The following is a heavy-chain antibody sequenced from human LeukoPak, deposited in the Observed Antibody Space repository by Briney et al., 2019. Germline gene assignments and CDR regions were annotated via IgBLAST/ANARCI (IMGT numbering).Heavy chain of an antibody. J-gene: IGHJ5*02. Sequence: GGSLRLSCAASGFALSSHWMTWVRQAPGKGLEWVANIKGDGSETSYVTSVRGRFTISRDNAKNSLYLQMNNLRVEDTAVYYCAREEVKSFDNWGQGTLVTVSS. CDR1: GFALSSHW. CDR3: AREEVKSFDN. CDR2: IKGDGSET. V-gene: IGHV3-7*03.